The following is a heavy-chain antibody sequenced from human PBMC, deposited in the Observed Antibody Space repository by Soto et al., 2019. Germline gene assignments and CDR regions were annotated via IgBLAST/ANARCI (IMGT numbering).Heavy chain of an antibody. Sequence: PGGSLRLSCAVSGFTFSNAWITWVRQAPGKGLEWVGRIKSKTDGGTTDYAAPVKGRFTISGDDSKNTLYLQMNSLKTEDTAVYYCTTQYYYDSSGSLLNWGQGTLVTVSS. V-gene: IGHV3-15*01. CDR3: TTQYYYDSSGSLLN. J-gene: IGHJ4*02. CDR2: IKSKTDGGTT. CDR1: GFTFSNAW. D-gene: IGHD3-22*01.